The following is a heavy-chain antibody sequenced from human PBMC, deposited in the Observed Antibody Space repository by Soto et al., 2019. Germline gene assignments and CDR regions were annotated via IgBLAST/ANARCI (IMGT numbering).Heavy chain of an antibody. D-gene: IGHD1-26*01. CDR2: IEPTDSYT. Sequence: EGQLEQSGAEVKKPGESLTISCKGSGYSFSSFWIPWVRQVPGKGLEWMGRIEPTDSYTNYSPSFQGHVTISVDKSINTVYLHWRSLKASDTAMYYCARHGAGSWFEPWGQGTLVRVSS. J-gene: IGHJ5*02. V-gene: IGHV5-10-1*03. CDR1: GYSFSSFW. CDR3: ARHGAGSWFEP.